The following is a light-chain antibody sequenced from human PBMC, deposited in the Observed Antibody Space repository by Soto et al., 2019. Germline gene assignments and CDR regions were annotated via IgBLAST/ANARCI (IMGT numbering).Light chain of an antibody. J-gene: IGLJ3*02. CDR3: QAYDYSLTAFV. CDR1: SSNIGTGGYD. Sequence: QSVLTQPPSVSGAPGQRVTISCTWNSSNIGTGGYDVHWYQQLPGAAPKLVIFGNRNRPSGVPERFSGSKSGTSASLAITGLQAEDEADYYCQAYDYSLTAFVFGGGTKLTVL. V-gene: IGLV1-40*01. CDR2: GNR.